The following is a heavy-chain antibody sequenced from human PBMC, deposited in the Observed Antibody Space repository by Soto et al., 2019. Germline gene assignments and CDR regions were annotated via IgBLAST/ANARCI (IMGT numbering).Heavy chain of an antibody. CDR1: GYTFTSYD. V-gene: IGHV1-8*01. Sequence: QVQLVQSGAEVKKPGASVKVSCKASGYTFTSYDINWVRQATGQGLEWRGWMNPNSGNTGYAQKFQGRVTMTRNTSISTAYMELSSLRSEDPAVYYCARGLVGYDILTGYYLKYYMDVWGQGTTVTVSS. CDR3: ARGLVGYDILTGYYLKYYMDV. D-gene: IGHD3-9*01. CDR2: MNPNSGNT. J-gene: IGHJ6*03.